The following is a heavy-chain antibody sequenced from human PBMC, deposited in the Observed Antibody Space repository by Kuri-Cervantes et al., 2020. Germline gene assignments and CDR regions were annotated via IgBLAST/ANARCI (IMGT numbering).Heavy chain of an antibody. CDR2: INHSGST. V-gene: IGHV4-34*01. J-gene: IGHJ1*01. D-gene: IGHD3-3*01. CDR1: GGSFSGYY. CDR3: AFSNYEPRFQY. Sequence: SETLSLTCAVYGGSFSGYYWSWIRQPPGKGLEWIGEINHSGSTNYNPSLKSRVTISVDTSKNQFSLKLRSVTAADTAVYYCAFSNYEPRFQYWGQGTLVTVSS.